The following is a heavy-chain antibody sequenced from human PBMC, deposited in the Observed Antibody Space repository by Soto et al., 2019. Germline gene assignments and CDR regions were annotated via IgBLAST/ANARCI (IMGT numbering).Heavy chain of an antibody. CDR3: ARDKYSSGWSAGNWFDP. CDR1: GFTFSSYW. J-gene: IGHJ5*02. Sequence: EVQLVESGGGLVQPGGSLRLSCAASGFTFSSYWMSWVRQAPGKGLEWVANIKQDGSEKYYVDSVKGRFTISRDNAKNSLYLQMNSLRAEDTAVYYCARDKYSSGWSAGNWFDPWGQGTLFTVSS. CDR2: IKQDGSEK. V-gene: IGHV3-7*01. D-gene: IGHD6-19*01.